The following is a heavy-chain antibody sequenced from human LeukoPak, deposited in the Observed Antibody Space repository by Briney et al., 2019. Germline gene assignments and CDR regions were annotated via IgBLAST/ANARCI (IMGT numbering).Heavy chain of an antibody. CDR3: ARGPRNRSRLGELSSLDY. CDR1: GGSFSGYY. D-gene: IGHD3-16*02. J-gene: IGHJ4*02. CDR2: INHSGST. Sequence: SETLSLTCAVYGGSFSGYYWSWIRPPPGKGLEWIGEINHSGSTNYNPSLKSRVTISVDTSKNQFSLKLSSVTAADTAVYYCARGPRNRSRLGELSSLDYWGQGTLVTVSS. V-gene: IGHV4-34*01.